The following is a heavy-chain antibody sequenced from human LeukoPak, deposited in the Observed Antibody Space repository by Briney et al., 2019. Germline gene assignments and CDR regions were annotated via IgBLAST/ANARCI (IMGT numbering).Heavy chain of an antibody. CDR3: ARQYYYGSGSSDY. V-gene: IGHV1-69*13. CDR2: IIPIFGTA. D-gene: IGHD3-10*01. J-gene: IGHJ4*02. Sequence: SVKVSCKASGGTFSSYAISWVRQAPGQGLEWMGGIIPIFGTANYAQKFQGRVTITADESTSTAYMELSSLRSEDTAVYYCARQYYYGSGSSDYWGRGTLVTVSS. CDR1: GGTFSSYA.